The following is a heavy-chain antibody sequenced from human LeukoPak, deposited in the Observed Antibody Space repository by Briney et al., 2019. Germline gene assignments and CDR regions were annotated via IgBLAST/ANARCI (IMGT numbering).Heavy chain of an antibody. Sequence: GASLKISCKGSGYSFTIYWIGWVRQMPGKGLEWMGIIYPGDPDTRYSPSFQGQVTISADKSISTAYLQWNSLKASDTAMYYCARHLAYYYDSSGYDYWGQGTLVTVSS. CDR2: IYPGDPDT. D-gene: IGHD3-22*01. V-gene: IGHV5-51*01. CDR1: GYSFTIYW. J-gene: IGHJ4*02. CDR3: ARHLAYYYDSSGYDY.